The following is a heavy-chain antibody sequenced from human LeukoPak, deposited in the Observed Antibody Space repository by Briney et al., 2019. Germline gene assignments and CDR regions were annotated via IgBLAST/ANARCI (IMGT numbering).Heavy chain of an antibody. CDR1: GYTFTGYY. D-gene: IGHD6-25*01. V-gene: IGHV1-2*02. CDR2: INPNSGGT. CDR3: AREGSAGTLLYY. Sequence: WASVKVSCKASGYTFTGYYMHWVRQAPGQGLEWMGWINPNSGGTNYAQKFQGRVTMTRATSISTAYMELSRLRSDDTAVYYCAREGSAGTLLYYWGQGTLVTVSS. J-gene: IGHJ4*02.